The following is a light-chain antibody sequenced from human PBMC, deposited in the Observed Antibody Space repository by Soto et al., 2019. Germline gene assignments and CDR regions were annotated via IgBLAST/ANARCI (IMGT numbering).Light chain of an antibody. CDR1: QSVSSGH. J-gene: IGKJ1*01. CDR3: QQYGHSLWT. CDR2: GAS. Sequence: DMLLTQSPGTLSLSPGERASLSCRASQSVSSGHLAWYQQKPGQAPRLLIYGASSRATGIPDRFSGSGSGTDFTLTISRLEPEDYAVYYCQQYGHSLWTFGQGTKVDIK. V-gene: IGKV3-20*01.